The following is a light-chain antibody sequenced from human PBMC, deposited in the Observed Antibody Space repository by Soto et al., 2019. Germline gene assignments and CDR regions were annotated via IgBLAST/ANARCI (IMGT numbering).Light chain of an antibody. J-gene: IGLJ1*01. CDR3: SSYTSSSTLYV. Sequence: QSALTQPASVSGSPGQSITISCTGTRSDVGGYNYVSWYQQHPGKAPKLMIYEVSNRPSGVSNRFSGSKSGNTASLNISGLQADDEADYYCSSYTSSSTLYVFGTGTKVTV. V-gene: IGLV2-14*01. CDR1: RSDVGGYNY. CDR2: EVS.